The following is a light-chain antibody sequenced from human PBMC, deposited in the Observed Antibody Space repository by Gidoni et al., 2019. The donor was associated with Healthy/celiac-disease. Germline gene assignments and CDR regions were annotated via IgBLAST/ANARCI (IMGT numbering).Light chain of an antibody. CDR2: GAS. Sequence: EIVMTQSPDTLAVSPGARAPLSCRASQSVSINFAWYQQKPGQAPRLLSSGASTSATGIPARFSGSGSGTEFTLTISSLQSEDFAVYYGQQYNNWPLGWTFGQGTKVEIK. CDR1: QSVSIN. V-gene: IGKV3-15*01. J-gene: IGKJ1*01. CDR3: QQYNNWPLGWT.